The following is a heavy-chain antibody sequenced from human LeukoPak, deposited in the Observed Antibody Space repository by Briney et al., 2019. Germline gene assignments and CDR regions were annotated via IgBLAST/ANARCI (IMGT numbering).Heavy chain of an antibody. CDR1: GFSFSSYW. Sequence: GGSLRLSCAASGFSFSSYWMHWVRQAPVGGLVWVSRINEGGSTINYADSVKGRFTISRDNAKNTLSLQMNSLRAEDTAVYYCARVEVGGDYSIFDYWGQGTLVTVSS. CDR2: INEGGSTI. CDR3: ARVEVGGDYSIFDY. V-gene: IGHV3-74*01. D-gene: IGHD2-21*02. J-gene: IGHJ4*02.